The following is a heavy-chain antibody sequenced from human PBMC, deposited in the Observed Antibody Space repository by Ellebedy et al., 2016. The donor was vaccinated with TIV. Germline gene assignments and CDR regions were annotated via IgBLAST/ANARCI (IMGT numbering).Heavy chain of an antibody. V-gene: IGHV4-4*07. CDR2: RFTSGNT. Sequence: PSETLSLTCTVHGGSINSYYWNWIRQPAGKGLEWLGRRFTSGNTKYNPSLRSRVTISLDTSTNQFSLKLTSGTAADTAVYFCAGESQTTGYNWFDPWGQGLLVTVSS. J-gene: IGHJ5*02. CDR3: AGESQTTGYNWFDP. D-gene: IGHD1-1*01. CDR1: GGSINSYY.